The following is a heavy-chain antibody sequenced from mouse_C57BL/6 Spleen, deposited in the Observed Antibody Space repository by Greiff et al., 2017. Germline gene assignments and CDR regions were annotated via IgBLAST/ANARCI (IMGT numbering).Heavy chain of an antibody. CDR3: ARSGPMDYFDY. Sequence: QVQLQQPGAELVKPGASVKLSCKASGYPFPSYWMHWVKQRPGKGLEWIGMIHPNSGRPNYNEKFKSKAPLTVDKSSSTAYMQLSSLPSEDSAVYYCARSGPMDYFDYWGQGTTLTVSS. CDR1: GYPFPSYW. CDR2: IHPNSGRP. J-gene: IGHJ2*01. V-gene: IGHV1-64*01. D-gene: IGHD2-3*01.